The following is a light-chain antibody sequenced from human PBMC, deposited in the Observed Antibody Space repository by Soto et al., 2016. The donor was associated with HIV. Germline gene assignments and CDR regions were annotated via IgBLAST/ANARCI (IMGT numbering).Light chain of an antibody. CDR3: QVWDSHNDPWV. V-gene: IGLV3-21*02. Sequence: SYVVTQPPSVSVAPGRTARITCGGINIGSKSVHWYQQKPGQAPVLVIYDDRDRPSGIPERFSGSNSGSTATLTINRVEAEDEADFYCQVWDSHNDPWVFGGGTKLTVL. J-gene: IGLJ3*02. CDR1: NIGSKS. CDR2: DDR.